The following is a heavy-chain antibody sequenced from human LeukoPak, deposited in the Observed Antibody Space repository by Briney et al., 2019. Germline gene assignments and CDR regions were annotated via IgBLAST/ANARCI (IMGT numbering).Heavy chain of an antibody. J-gene: IGHJ2*01. D-gene: IGHD3-22*01. Sequence: SETLSLTCTVSGGSISSSSYYWGWIRQPPGKGPEWIGSIYYSGSTYYNPSLKSRVTISVDTSKNQFSLKLSSVTAADTAVYYCARYDSSGSVYWYFDLWGRGTLVTVSP. V-gene: IGHV4-39*07. CDR1: GGSISSSSYY. CDR3: ARYDSSGSVYWYFDL. CDR2: IYYSGST.